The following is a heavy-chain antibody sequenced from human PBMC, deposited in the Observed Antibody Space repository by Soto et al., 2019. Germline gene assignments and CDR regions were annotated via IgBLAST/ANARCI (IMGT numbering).Heavy chain of an antibody. CDR1: CASIMSTDYY. V-gene: IGHV4-30-4*01. Sequence: SETLSLTCTFSCASIMSTDYYWSWIRQAPGKGLEWIGYVYYTGSTYYNPSLMSRLTISVDTSKNQFSLKLTSVTAAETAVYYCVRTAREGAVAPHWFDRWGQGTQVTVSS. J-gene: IGHJ5*02. D-gene: IGHD2-21*02. CDR2: VYYTGST. CDR3: VRTAREGAVAPHWFDR.